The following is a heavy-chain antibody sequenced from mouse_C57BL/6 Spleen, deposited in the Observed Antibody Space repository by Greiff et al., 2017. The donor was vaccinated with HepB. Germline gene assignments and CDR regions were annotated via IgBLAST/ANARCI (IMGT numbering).Heavy chain of an antibody. D-gene: IGHD2-4*01. CDR2: ISSGSSTI. V-gene: IGHV5-17*01. Sequence: EVQLQESGGGLVKPGGSLKLSCAASGFTFSDYGMHWVRQAPEKGLEWVAYISSGSSTIYYADTVKGRFTISRDNAKNTLFLQMTSLRSEDTAMYYCARRIYDYDYAMDYWGQGTSVTVSS. CDR3: ARRIYDYDYAMDY. J-gene: IGHJ4*01. CDR1: GFTFSDYG.